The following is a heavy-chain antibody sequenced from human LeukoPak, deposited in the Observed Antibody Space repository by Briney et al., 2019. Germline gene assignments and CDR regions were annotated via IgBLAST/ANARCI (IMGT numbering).Heavy chain of an antibody. J-gene: IGHJ5*02. D-gene: IGHD2-2*01. Sequence: SETLSLTCAVYGGSFSGYYWSWIRQPPGKGLGWIGEINHSGSTNYNPSLKSRVTISVDTSKNQFSLKLSSVTAADTAVYYCAGSFIVVVPAWSNWFDPWGQGTLVTVSS. CDR1: GGSFSGYY. V-gene: IGHV4-34*01. CDR2: INHSGST. CDR3: AGSFIVVVPAWSNWFDP.